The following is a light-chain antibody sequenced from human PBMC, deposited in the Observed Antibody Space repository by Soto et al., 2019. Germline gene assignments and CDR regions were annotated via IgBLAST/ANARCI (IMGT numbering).Light chain of an antibody. CDR3: QQSYSTPPWT. V-gene: IGKV1-6*01. J-gene: IGKJ1*01. CDR1: RDIGND. CDR2: AAS. Sequence: TQMTQSPLSLSASVGDRVIITCRASRDIGNDLGWYQQKPGKAPKLLIFAASTLHSGVPSRFSGSGSGTVFTLTISSLHPEDFATYFCQQSYSTPPWTFGQGTKVEIK.